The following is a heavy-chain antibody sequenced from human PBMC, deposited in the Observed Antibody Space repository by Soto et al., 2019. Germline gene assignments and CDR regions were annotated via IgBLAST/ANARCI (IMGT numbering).Heavy chain of an antibody. CDR2: IIPIFGTA. CDR1: GGTFSSYA. J-gene: IGHJ6*02. CDR3: AGHVLLSSDYYYYGMDV. D-gene: IGHD2-15*01. V-gene: IGHV1-69*13. Sequence: SVKVSCKASGGTFSSYAISWVRQAPGQGLEWMGGIIPIFGTANYAQKFQGRVTITADESTSTAYMELSSLRSEDTAVYYCAGHVLLSSDYYYYGMDVWGQGTTVTVSS.